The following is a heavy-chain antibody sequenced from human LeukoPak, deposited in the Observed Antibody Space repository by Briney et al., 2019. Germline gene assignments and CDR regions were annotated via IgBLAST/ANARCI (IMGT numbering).Heavy chain of an antibody. J-gene: IGHJ4*02. CDR1: GGTFSSYT. V-gene: IGHV1-69*02. D-gene: IGHD3-22*01. CDR2: IIPILGIA. Sequence: WGSVKVSCKASGGTFSSYTISWVRQAPGQGLEWMGRIIPILGIANYAQKFQGRVTITADKSTSTAYMELRSLRSDDTAVYYCARNYYDSSVLDYWGQGTLVTVSS. CDR3: ARNYYDSSVLDY.